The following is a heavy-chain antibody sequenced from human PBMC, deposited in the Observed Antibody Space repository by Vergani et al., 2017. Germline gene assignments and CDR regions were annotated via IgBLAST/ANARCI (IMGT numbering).Heavy chain of an antibody. CDR1: GGTFSSYA. CDR2: IIPIFGTA. D-gene: IGHD3-16*02. J-gene: IGHJ6*02. CDR3: AGDPGDFWEGYQDCYYGMDV. Sequence: QVQLVQSGAEVKKPGSSVKVSCKASGGTFSSYAISWVRQAPGQGLEWMGRIIPIFGTANYAQKFQGRVTITADESTSPAYMELSSLRSEDTAGYYCAGDPGDFWEGYQDCYYGMDVWGQGTTVTVSS. V-gene: IGHV1-69*18.